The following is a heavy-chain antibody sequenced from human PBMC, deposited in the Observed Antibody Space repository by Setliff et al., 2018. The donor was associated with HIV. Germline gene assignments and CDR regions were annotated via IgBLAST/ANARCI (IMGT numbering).Heavy chain of an antibody. CDR3: ARDLGYTYGHFDY. CDR1: GFNFRKAC. Sequence: PGGSLRLSCTASGFNFRKACMGWVRQAPGKGLEWVGRIKSETAGGKTDYAAPVTGRFTISRDTSGNTLYLQMNSLRVEDTAVYYCARDLGYTYGHFDYWGQGTLVTVSS. V-gene: IGHV3-15*01. D-gene: IGHD5-18*01. J-gene: IGHJ4*02. CDR2: IKSETAGGKT.